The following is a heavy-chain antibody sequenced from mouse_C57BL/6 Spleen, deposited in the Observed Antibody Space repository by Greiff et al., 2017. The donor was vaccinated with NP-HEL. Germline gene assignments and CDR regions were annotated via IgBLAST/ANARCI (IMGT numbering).Heavy chain of an antibody. CDR3: ARRGTTVVEHFAY. CDR1: GYTFTSYW. Sequence: QVQLKQPGAELVKPGASVKLSCKASGYTFTSYWMQWVKQRPGQGLEWIGEIDPSDSYTNYNQKFKGKATLTVDTSSSTAYMQLSSLTSEDSAVYYCARRGTTVVEHFAYWGQGTLVTVSA. V-gene: IGHV1-50*01. CDR2: IDPSDSYT. D-gene: IGHD1-1*01. J-gene: IGHJ3*01.